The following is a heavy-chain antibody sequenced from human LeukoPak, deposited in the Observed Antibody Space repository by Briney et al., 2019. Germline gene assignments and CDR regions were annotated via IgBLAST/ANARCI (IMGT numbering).Heavy chain of an antibody. V-gene: IGHV4-39*01. Sequence: SETLSLTCTVSGGSISSSSHYWGWIRQPPGKGLEWIGSIYYSGSTYYNPSLKSRVTISVDTSKNQFSLKMSSVTAADTAVYHCVAMIRGGLTPSDYWGQGTLVTVSS. J-gene: IGHJ4*02. CDR2: IYYSGST. CDR3: VAMIRGGLTPSDY. CDR1: GGSISSSSHY. D-gene: IGHD5-12*01.